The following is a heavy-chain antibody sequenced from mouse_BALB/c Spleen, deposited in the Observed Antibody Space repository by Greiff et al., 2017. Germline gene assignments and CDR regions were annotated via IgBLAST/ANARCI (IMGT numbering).Heavy chain of an antibody. Sequence: VQLQQPGAELVRPGASVKLSCKASGYTFTSYWINWVKQRPGQGLEWIGNIYPSDSYTNYNQKFKDKATLTVDKSSSTAYMQLSSPTSEDSAVYYCTRSYGNYVRYYAMDYWGQGTSVTVSS. V-gene: IGHV1-69*02. CDR3: TRSYGNYVRYYAMDY. D-gene: IGHD2-1*01. CDR2: IYPSDSYT. J-gene: IGHJ4*01. CDR1: GYTFTSYW.